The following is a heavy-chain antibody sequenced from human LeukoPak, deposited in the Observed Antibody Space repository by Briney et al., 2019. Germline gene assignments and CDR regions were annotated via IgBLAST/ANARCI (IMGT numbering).Heavy chain of an antibody. D-gene: IGHD1-20*01. CDR3: ARALTYNIRSVSAFDI. CDR2: IFYTGRS. Sequence: PSQTLSLTCTVSGGSINSHYWTWIRQPPGKGLEYIGYIFYTGRSYDNPSLRSRVTISVDTSKNQFSLKLSSVTDADTAVYYCARALTYNIRSVSAFDIWGQGTVVTVSS. J-gene: IGHJ3*02. CDR1: GGSINSHY. V-gene: IGHV4-59*11.